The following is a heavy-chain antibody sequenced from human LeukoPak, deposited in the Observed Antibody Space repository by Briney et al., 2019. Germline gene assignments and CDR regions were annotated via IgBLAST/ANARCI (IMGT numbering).Heavy chain of an antibody. J-gene: IGHJ4*02. CDR2: INPSGGST. V-gene: IGHV1-46*01. Sequence: ASVKVSCRASGYTFTSYYMHWVRQAPGQGLEWMGIINPSGGSTSYAQKFQGRVTMTRDMSTSTVYMELSSLRSEDTAVYYCARDWEVGAMYFDYWGQGTLVTVSS. CDR1: GYTFTSYY. CDR3: ARDWEVGAMYFDY. D-gene: IGHD1-26*01.